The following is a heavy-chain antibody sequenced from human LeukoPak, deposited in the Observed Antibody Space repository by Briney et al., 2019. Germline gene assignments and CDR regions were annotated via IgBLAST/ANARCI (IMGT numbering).Heavy chain of an antibody. CDR2: INWNDGSI. V-gene: IGHV3-20*01. CDR3: ARWLQLRGYYYYMDV. CDR1: GFTFSSYV. D-gene: IGHD5-24*01. Sequence: GGSLRLSCAASGFTFSSYVMSWVRQAPGKGLEWVSGINWNDGSIGYADSVKGRFTISRDNAKNSLYLQMNSLRAEDTALYHCARWLQLRGYYYYMDVWGKGTTVTVSS. J-gene: IGHJ6*03.